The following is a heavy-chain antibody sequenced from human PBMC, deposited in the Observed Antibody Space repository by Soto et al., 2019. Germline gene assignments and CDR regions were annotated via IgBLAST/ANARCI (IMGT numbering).Heavy chain of an antibody. CDR2: ISYIGTT. J-gene: IGHJ3*02. CDR3: ARDAGYQLTGAFDI. CDR1: GGPISTYY. Sequence: QVQLQESGPGLVKPSETLSVTCTVSGGPISTYYWSWIRQSPGKGLEWIGFISYIGTTQYNPSFKSRVTISVETSKNQFSLSLTSVSAADTAVYYCARDAGYQLTGAFDIWGPGTMVAVAS. D-gene: IGHD2-2*01. V-gene: IGHV4-59*01.